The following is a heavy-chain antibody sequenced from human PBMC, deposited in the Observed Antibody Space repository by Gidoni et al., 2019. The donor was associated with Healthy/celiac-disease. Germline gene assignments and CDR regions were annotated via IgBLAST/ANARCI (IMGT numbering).Heavy chain of an antibody. CDR1: CRSLSSSNYY. CDR3: ARVLGYCTNGVCYDYYGMDV. J-gene: IGHJ6*02. V-gene: IGHV4-39*07. D-gene: IGHD2-8*01. Sequence: QLQLQESGTGLAKPSETLSLTCTVSCRSLSSSNYYWGWIRQPPGKGLEWIGSIYYSGSTYYNPSLNSRVTISVDTSKNQFSLKLSSVTAADTAVYYCARVLGYCTNGVCYDYYGMDVWGQGTTVTVSS. CDR2: IYYSGST.